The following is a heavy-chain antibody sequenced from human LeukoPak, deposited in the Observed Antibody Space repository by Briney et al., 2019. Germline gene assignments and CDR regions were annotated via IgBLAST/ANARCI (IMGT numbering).Heavy chain of an antibody. J-gene: IGHJ4*02. V-gene: IGHV4-31*03. Sequence: SETLSLTCTVSGGSISSGGYYWSWIRQHPGKGLEWVGFIYSSGSSYYNPSLKSRVTISVDTSKNQFSLELSSVTAADTAVYYCARGFGSGTYYYDSWGQGTVVIVSS. D-gene: IGHD3-10*01. CDR1: GGSISSGGYY. CDR2: IYSSGSS. CDR3: ARGFGSGTYYYDS.